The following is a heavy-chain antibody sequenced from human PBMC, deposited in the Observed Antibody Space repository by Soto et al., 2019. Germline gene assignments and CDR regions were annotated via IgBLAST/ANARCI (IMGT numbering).Heavy chain of an antibody. J-gene: IGHJ6*02. CDR1: GFTFGDSY. Sequence: PGGSLRLSCAGSGFTFGDSYMSWIRQAPGKGLEWLSYISPGSRYPAYADSVKGRFTISRDNAKRSLYLQMMSLTAEDTAIYYCASSLSPAGYYYYGMNVWGQGTTVTVSS. D-gene: IGHD2-2*01. CDR2: ISPGSRYP. V-gene: IGHV3-11*06. CDR3: ASSLSPAGYYYYGMNV.